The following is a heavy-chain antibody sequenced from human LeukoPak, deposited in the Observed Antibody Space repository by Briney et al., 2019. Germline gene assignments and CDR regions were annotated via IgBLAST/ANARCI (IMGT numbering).Heavy chain of an antibody. V-gene: IGHV4-61*02. J-gene: IGHJ6*03. D-gene: IGHD5-18*01. CDR1: GDSISSGDYY. CDR2: ISSSGST. CDR3: ARDRVGYRGPYYYYYMDV. Sequence: SETLSLTCTVSGDSISSGDYYWSWIRQPAGKGLEWIGRISSSGSTNYNPSLKSRVTISVDTSKNQFSLKLSSVTAADTAVYYCARDRVGYRGPYYYYYMDVWGKGTTVTISS.